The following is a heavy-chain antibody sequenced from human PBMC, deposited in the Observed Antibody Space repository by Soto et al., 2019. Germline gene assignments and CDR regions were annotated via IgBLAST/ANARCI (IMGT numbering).Heavy chain of an antibody. V-gene: IGHV3-20*04. D-gene: IGHD3-22*01. Sequence: GGSLRLSCAASGFTFDDYGMSWVRQAPGKGLEWVSGINWNGGSTGYADYVKGRFTISRDNAKNSLYLQMNSLRAEDTALYYCSRGHGTYYYDSSGYRDAFDIWGQGTMVTVSS. J-gene: IGHJ3*02. CDR1: GFTFDDYG. CDR3: SRGHGTYYYDSSGYRDAFDI. CDR2: INWNGGST.